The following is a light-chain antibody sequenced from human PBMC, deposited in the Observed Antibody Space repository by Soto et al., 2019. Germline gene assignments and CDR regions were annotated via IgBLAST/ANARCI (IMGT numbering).Light chain of an antibody. CDR2: GAS. V-gene: IGKV3-20*01. CDR3: HQYGTSPLT. J-gene: IGKJ4*01. CDR1: QTVSSNY. Sequence: EIVLTRSPGTLSLSPGERATLSCRASQTVSSNYLAWFQQKPGQAPRLLIYGASSRATGIPDRFSGSGSGTDFTLTISRLEPEDFAVYYCHQYGTSPLTFGGGTKVEIK.